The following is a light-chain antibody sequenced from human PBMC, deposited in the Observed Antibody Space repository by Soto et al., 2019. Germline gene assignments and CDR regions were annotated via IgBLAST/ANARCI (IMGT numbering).Light chain of an antibody. J-gene: IGKJ3*01. CDR2: KAS. V-gene: IGKV1-5*03. CDR3: QQYNSYSGFT. Sequence: DIQMTQSPSTLSASVGDRVTITCRASQSISSWLAWYQQKPGKAPKLLIYKASSLESGVPSRFSGSGSGTEFTLTIRSLQPDDFATYYCQQYNSYSGFTFGPGTKVDIK. CDR1: QSISSW.